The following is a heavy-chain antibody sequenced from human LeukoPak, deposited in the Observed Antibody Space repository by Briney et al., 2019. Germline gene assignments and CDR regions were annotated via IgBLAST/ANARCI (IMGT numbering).Heavy chain of an antibody. CDR1: GYTFTSYG. Sequence: ASVKVTCKASGYTFTSYGISWVRQPPGQGLEWMGWISAYNGNTNYAQKLQGRVTMTTDTSTSTAYMELRSLRSDDTAVYYCARCWAYYDFWSGYYGDYYMDVWGKGTTVTVSS. V-gene: IGHV1-18*01. J-gene: IGHJ6*03. D-gene: IGHD3-3*01. CDR3: ARCWAYYDFWSGYYGDYYMDV. CDR2: ISAYNGNT.